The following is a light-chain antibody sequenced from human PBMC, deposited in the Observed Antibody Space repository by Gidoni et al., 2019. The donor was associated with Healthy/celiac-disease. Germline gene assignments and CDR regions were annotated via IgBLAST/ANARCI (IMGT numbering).Light chain of an antibody. CDR3: QQYNNWPLS. V-gene: IGKV3-15*01. CDR2: GAS. CDR1: QSVSSN. Sequence: IVITQSPATLSVSPGERATLSCSASQSVSSNLAWYQQKHGQAPRLLIYGASTRATGIPARFSGSGSGTEFTITISSLQSEDFAVYYCQQYNNWPLSFGPGTKVDIK. J-gene: IGKJ3*01.